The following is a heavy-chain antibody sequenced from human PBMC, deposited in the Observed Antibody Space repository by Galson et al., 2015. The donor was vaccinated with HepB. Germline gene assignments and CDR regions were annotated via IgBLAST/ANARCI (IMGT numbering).Heavy chain of an antibody. CDR1: GFRFNDFG. V-gene: IGHV3-33*01. CDR3: ARRGIRSSWFDP. Sequence: SLRLSCAASGFRFNDFGMHWVRRAPGKGPEWVAVIWFDGSEVFYANSVKGRFTISRDNSQSKVFLEMNSLGVEDTAVYYCARRGIRSSWFDPWGQGTLVTVSS. D-gene: IGHD3-3*02. J-gene: IGHJ5*02. CDR2: IWFDGSEV.